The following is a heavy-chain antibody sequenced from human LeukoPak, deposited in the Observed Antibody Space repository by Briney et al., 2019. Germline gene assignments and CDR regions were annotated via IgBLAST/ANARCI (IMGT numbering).Heavy chain of an antibody. J-gene: IGHJ4*02. V-gene: IGHV3-7*05. Sequence: PGGSLRLSCAASGFTFRRYWMNWVRQAPEKGLEWVANIKEDGSEKYYVDSVKGRFTISRDNAKNSLCLQMNSLRAEDTAIYYCVRSGGYWGQGTLVTVSS. D-gene: IGHD1-26*01. CDR2: IKEDGSEK. CDR1: GFTFRRYW. CDR3: VRSGGY.